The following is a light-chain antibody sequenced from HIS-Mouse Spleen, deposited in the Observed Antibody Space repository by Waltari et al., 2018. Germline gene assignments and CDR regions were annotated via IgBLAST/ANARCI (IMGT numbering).Light chain of an antibody. V-gene: IGLV2-14*03. CDR1: SSDVGGYNY. J-gene: IGLJ2*01. CDR2: DVS. Sequence: QSALTQPASVSGSPGQSITISCTGTSSDVGGYNYVSWYQQHPGKAPKLMIYDVSNRPSVVLSRFSVAKSGTTASLTISGLQAEDEADYYCSSYTSSSFNVVFGGGTKLTVL. CDR3: SSYTSSSFNVV.